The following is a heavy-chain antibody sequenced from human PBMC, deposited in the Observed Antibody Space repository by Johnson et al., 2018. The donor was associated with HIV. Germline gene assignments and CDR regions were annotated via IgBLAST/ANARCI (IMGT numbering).Heavy chain of an antibody. CDR2: IKSEADGGTI. V-gene: IGHV3-15*01. J-gene: IGHJ3*02. CDR3: ANRDGNGFDI. Sequence: EVQLVESGGGLVKPGGSLRLSCAASEFTFSKAWMNWVRQAPGKGLEWVGRIKSEADGGTIDYGAPVKGRFTISRDDSKNTLYLQMNSLKTEDTAVYHCANRDGNGFDIWGQGTMVTVSS. CDR1: EFTFSKAW. D-gene: IGHD3-10*01.